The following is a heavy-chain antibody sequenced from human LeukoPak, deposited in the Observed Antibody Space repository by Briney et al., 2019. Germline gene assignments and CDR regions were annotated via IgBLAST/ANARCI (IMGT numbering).Heavy chain of an antibody. D-gene: IGHD2-2*02. J-gene: IGHJ4*02. Sequence: GGSLRLSCAAPGFTFSNAWMSWVRQAPGKGLEWVGRIKSKTDGGTTDYAAPVKGRFTISRDDSKNTLYLQMNSLKTEDTAVYYCTTATRVVPAVINYWGQGTLVTVSS. V-gene: IGHV3-15*01. CDR2: IKSKTDGGTT. CDR3: TTATRVVPAVINY. CDR1: GFTFSNAW.